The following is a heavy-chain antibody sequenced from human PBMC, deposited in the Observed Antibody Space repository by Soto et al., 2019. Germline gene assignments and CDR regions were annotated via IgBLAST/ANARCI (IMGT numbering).Heavy chain of an antibody. CDR3: ARDPTLYGDYIDY. J-gene: IGHJ4*02. CDR1: GFTFSSYG. D-gene: IGHD4-17*01. V-gene: IGHV3-33*01. CDR2: IWYDGSNK. Sequence: QVQLVESGGGVVQPGRSLRLSCAASGFTFSSYGMHWVRQAPGKGLEWVAVIWYDGSNKYYADSVKGRFTISRDNSKNTLYLQMNSLRAEDTAVYYCARDPTLYGDYIDYWGQGTLVTVSS.